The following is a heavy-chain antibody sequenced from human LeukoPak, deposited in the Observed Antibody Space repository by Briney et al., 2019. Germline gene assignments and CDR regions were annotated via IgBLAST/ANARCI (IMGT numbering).Heavy chain of an antibody. CDR3: ARSRSRGSGWQKYYYYYMDV. D-gene: IGHD6-19*01. Sequence: SETLSLTCAVYGGSFSGYYWSWIRQPPGKGLEWIGEINHSGSTNYNPSLKSRVTISVDTSKNQFSLKLSSVTAADTAVYYCARSRSRGSGWQKYYYYYMDVWGKGTTVTISS. V-gene: IGHV4-34*01. CDR2: INHSGST. J-gene: IGHJ6*03. CDR1: GGSFSGYY.